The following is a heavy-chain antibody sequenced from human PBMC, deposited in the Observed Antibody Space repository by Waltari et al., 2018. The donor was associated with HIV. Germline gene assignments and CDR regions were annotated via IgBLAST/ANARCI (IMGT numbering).Heavy chain of an antibody. J-gene: IGHJ4*02. V-gene: IGHV4-59*01. CDR3: ARGAVAGKGHFDY. CDR2: IYYSGST. CDR1: GGSISSYY. Sequence: QVQLQESGPGLVKPSETLSLTCTVSGGSISSYYWSWIRQPPGKGLEWIGYIYYSGSTNYNPSLKSRVTISVDTSKNQFSLKLSSVTAADTAVYYCARGAVAGKGHFDYWGQGTLVTVSS. D-gene: IGHD6-19*01.